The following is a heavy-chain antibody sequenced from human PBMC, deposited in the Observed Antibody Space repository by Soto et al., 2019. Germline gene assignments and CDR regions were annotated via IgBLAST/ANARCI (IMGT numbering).Heavy chain of an antibody. CDR2: ISYDGSNK. V-gene: IGHV3-30-3*01. D-gene: IGHD3-16*01. Sequence: QVQLVESGGGVVQPGRSLRLSCAASGFTFSSYAMHWVRQAPGKGLEWVAVISYDGSNKYYADSVKGRFTISRDNSKNTLYLQMNSLRAEDTAVYYCARVDTRWLQWGIDYWGQGTLVTVSS. CDR1: GFTFSSYA. J-gene: IGHJ4*02. CDR3: ARVDTRWLQWGIDY.